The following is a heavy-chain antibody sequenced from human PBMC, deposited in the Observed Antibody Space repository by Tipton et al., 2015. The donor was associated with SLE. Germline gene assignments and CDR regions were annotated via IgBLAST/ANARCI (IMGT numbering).Heavy chain of an antibody. CDR2: INHSGST. J-gene: IGHJ4*02. D-gene: IGHD5-12*01. Sequence: TLSLTCAVYGGSFSGYYWSWIRQPPGKALEWIGEINHSGSTNYNPSLKSRVTISVDTSKNQFSLKLSSVTAADTAVYYCASSKRGPGYGGYFDYWGRGTLVTVSS. CDR1: GGSFSGYY. CDR3: ASSKRGPGYGGYFDY. V-gene: IGHV4-34*01.